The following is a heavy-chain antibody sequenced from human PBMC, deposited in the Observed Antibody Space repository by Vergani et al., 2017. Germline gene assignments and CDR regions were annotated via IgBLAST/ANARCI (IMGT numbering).Heavy chain of an antibody. CDR2: ISGSSSYI. CDR1: GFTFSSYT. V-gene: IGHV3-21*01. CDR3: ARGGGSYTDFDY. D-gene: IGHD1-26*01. J-gene: IGHJ4*02. Sequence: EVQLVESGGGLVKPGGSLRLSCAASGFTFSSYTMNWVRQAPGKGLEWVSSISGSSSYIYYADSVKGRFTISRDNAKNSLSLQMSSLRAEDTAVFYCARGGGSYTDFDYWGQGTLVTVSS.